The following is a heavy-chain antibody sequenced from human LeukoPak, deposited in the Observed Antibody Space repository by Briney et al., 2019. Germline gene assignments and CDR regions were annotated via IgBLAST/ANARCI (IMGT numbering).Heavy chain of an antibody. D-gene: IGHD2-15*01. CDR2: INHSGST. CDR3: ARHSALGYCSGGSCYSQAFDI. J-gene: IGHJ3*02. Sequence: SETLSLTCAVYGGSFSGYYWSWIRQPPGKGLEWIGEINHSGSTNYNPSLKSRVTISVDTSKNQFSLKLSSVTATDTAVYYCARHSALGYCSGGSCYSQAFDIWGQGTMVTVSS. CDR1: GGSFSGYY. V-gene: IGHV4-34*01.